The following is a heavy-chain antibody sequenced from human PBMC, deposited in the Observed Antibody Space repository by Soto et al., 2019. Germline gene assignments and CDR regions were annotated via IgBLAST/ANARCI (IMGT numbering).Heavy chain of an antibody. CDR2: MNPNSGNT. D-gene: IGHD2-8*01. V-gene: IGHV1-8*01. Sequence: ASVKVSCKASGYTFTSYDINWVRQATGQGLEWMGWMNPNSGNTGYAQKFQGRVTMTRNTSISTAYMELSSLRSEDTAVYYCARGGCTNGVCNWFDPWGQGTLVTVSS. CDR3: ARGGCTNGVCNWFDP. J-gene: IGHJ5*02. CDR1: GYTFTSYD.